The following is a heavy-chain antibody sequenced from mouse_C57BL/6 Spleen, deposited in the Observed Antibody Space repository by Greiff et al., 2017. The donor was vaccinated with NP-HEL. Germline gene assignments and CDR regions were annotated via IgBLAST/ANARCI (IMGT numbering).Heavy chain of an antibody. D-gene: IGHD1-1*01. V-gene: IGHV6-6*01. CDR1: GFTFSDAW. CDR2: IRNKANNHAT. J-gene: IGHJ4*01. Sequence: EVQVVESGGGLVQPGGSMKLSCAASGFTFSDAWMDWVRQSPEKGLEWVAEIRNKANNHATYYAESVKGRFTISRDDSKSSVYLQMNSLRAEDTGIYYCTSSSPLKAMDYWGQGTSVTVSS. CDR3: TSSSPLKAMDY.